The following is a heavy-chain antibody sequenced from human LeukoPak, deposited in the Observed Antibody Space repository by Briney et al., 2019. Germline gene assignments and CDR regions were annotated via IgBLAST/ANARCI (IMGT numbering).Heavy chain of an antibody. CDR2: ISGSGGST. V-gene: IGHV3-23*01. J-gene: IGHJ4*02. CDR1: GFTFSSYA. D-gene: IGHD3-9*01. Sequence: GGSLRLSCAASGFTFSSYAMSWVRQAPGKGLEWVSAISGSGGSTYYADSVKGRFTTSRDNSKNTLYLQMNSLRAEDTAVYYCAKEYYDILTGYYTYWGQGTLVTVSS. CDR3: AKEYYDILTGYYTY.